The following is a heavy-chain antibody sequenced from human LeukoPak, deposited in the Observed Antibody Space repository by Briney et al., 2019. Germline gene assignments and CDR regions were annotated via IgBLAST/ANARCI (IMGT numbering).Heavy chain of an antibody. J-gene: IGHJ4*02. CDR2: IYPGDSDT. CDR1: GYSFTSYW. D-gene: IGHD2-2*01. V-gene: IGHV5-51*01. Sequence: GESLKISCKGSGYSFTSYWIGWVRQMPGKGLEWMGIIYPGDSDTRYSPSFQGQVTISADKSISTAYLQWSSLKASDTAMYYCARRATYCSSTSCPLDYWGRGTLVTVSS. CDR3: ARRATYCSSTSCPLDY.